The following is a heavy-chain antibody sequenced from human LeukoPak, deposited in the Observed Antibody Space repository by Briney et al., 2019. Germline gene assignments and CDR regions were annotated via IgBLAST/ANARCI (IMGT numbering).Heavy chain of an antibody. Sequence: GESLRLSCVVSGFTFTSYAMSWVRQAPGKGLEWVSFISSIGSSTYYADSVKGRFTISRDNSKNTLYLQMNSLRAEDTAVYYCAKNRGTSWYKDYWGQGTLVTVSS. CDR3: AKNRGTSWYKDY. V-gene: IGHV3-23*01. CDR2: ISSIGSST. CDR1: GFTFTSYA. D-gene: IGHD6-13*01. J-gene: IGHJ4*02.